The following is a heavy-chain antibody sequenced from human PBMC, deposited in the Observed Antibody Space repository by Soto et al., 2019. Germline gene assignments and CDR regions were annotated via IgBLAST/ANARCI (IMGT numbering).Heavy chain of an antibody. J-gene: IGHJ6*02. CDR1: GGSFSGYY. CDR3: ARYTSYGSGSYYEYYGMDV. Sequence: PSETLSLTCAVYGGSFSGYYWSWIRQPPGKGLEWIGEINHSGSTNYNPSLKSRVTISVDTSKNQFSLKLSSVTAADTAVYYCARYTSYGSGSYYEYYGMDVWGQGTTVNVSS. D-gene: IGHD3-10*01. V-gene: IGHV4-34*01. CDR2: INHSGST.